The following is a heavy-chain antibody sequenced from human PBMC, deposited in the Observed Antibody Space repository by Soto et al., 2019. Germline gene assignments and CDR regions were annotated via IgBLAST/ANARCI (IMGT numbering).Heavy chain of an antibody. J-gene: IGHJ5*02. D-gene: IGHD1-26*01. CDR3: ASLSEDSGNSWFYT. Sequence: ASETLSHTCTVSGGSISSSSCYWGWIRQPPGKGLVWIGTIYYSGSTYYNPSLKSQDTISVHTSKNQFSLKLSSVTAVYTAIYYCASLSEDSGNSWFYTWCQRTLLTVS. CDR1: GGSISSSSCY. CDR2: IYYSGST. V-gene: IGHV4-39*01.